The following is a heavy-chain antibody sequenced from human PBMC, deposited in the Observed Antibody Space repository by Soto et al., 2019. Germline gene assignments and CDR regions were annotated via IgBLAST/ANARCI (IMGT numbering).Heavy chain of an antibody. CDR2: ISYDGSNK. V-gene: IGHV3-30-3*01. Sequence: QVQLVESGGGVVQPGRSLRLSCAASGFTFSSYAMHWVRQAPGKGLEWVAVISYDGSNKYYADSVKGRFTISRDNSKNTLYLQMNSLRAEDTAVYYCARDRGIVVVVAEQWGWFDPWGQGTLVTVSS. D-gene: IGHD2-15*01. J-gene: IGHJ5*02. CDR1: GFTFSSYA. CDR3: ARDRGIVVVVAEQWGWFDP.